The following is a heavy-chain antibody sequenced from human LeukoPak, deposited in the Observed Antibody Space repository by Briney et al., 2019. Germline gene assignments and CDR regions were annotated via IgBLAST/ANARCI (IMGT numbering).Heavy chain of an antibody. CDR1: EFTFSSYA. J-gene: IGHJ6*03. CDR3: AKDGMAVRYSYYYYMAV. V-gene: IGHV3-23*01. Sequence: GGSLRLSCAASEFTFSSYAMSWVRQAPGKGLEWVSAISGSGVSTYYADSVKCRFTISRDNSKKTLYLQMNSLRAEDTAVYYCAKDGMAVRYSYYYYMAVWGKGTTVTVSS. CDR2: ISGSGVST. D-gene: IGHD5-24*01.